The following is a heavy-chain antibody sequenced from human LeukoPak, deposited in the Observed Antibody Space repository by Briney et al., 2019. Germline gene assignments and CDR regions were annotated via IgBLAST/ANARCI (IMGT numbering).Heavy chain of an antibody. CDR1: GYTLTELS. J-gene: IGHJ3*02. CDR2: FDPEDGET. CDR3: ATGRVLWFGSVEAFDI. V-gene: IGHV1-24*01. Sequence: GASVKVSCKVSGYTLTELSMHWVRQAPGKGLEWMGGFDPEDGETIYAQKFQGRVTMTEDTSTDTAYMELSSLRSEDTAVYYCATGRVLWFGSVEAFDIWGQGTMVTVSS. D-gene: IGHD3-10*01.